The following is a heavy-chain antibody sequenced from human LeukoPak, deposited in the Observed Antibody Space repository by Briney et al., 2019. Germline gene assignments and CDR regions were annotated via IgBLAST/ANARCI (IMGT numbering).Heavy chain of an antibody. CDR3: ARDRWGVGDHFDY. CDR1: GGTFSSYA. CDR2: IIPIFGTA. V-gene: IGHV1-69*06. Sequence: ASVKVSCKASGGTFSSYAISWVRQAPGQGLEWMGGIIPIFGTANYAQKFQGRVTITADKSTSTAYMELSSLRSEDTAVYYCARDRWGVGDHFDYWGQGTLVTVSS. D-gene: IGHD1-26*01. J-gene: IGHJ4*02.